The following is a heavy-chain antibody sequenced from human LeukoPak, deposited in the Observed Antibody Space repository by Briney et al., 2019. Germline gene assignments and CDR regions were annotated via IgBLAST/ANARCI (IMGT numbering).Heavy chain of an antibody. CDR3: ARVSHYYYYMDV. J-gene: IGHJ6*03. V-gene: IGHV3-30*02. CDR2: IRYDGSNK. Sequence: GGSLRLSCAASGFTFSSYGMHWVRQAPGKGLEWVAFIRYDGSNKYYADSVKGRFTISRDNAKNSLYLQMNSLRAEDTAVYYCARVSHYYYYMDVWGKGTTVTVSS. CDR1: GFTFSSYG.